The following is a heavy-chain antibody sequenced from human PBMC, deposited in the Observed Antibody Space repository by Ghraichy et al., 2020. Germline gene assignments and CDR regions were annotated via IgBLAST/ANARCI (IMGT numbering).Heavy chain of an antibody. CDR3: ARVVVPAASFYFYYMDV. CDR1: GFTFSTYT. CDR2: ISSTSNYI. V-gene: IGHV3-21*01. J-gene: IGHJ6*03. Sequence: GGSLRLSCAASGFTFSTYTMNWVRQAPGKGLEWVSSISSTSNYIYYADSVKGRFTISRDNAKNSLFLQMNSLRAEDTAVYYCARVVVPAASFYFYYMDVWGKGTTVTV. D-gene: IGHD2-2*01.